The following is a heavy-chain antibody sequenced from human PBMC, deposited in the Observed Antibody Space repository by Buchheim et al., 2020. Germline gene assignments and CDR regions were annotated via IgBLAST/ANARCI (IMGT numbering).Heavy chain of an antibody. V-gene: IGHV1-3*01. Sequence: QVQLVQSGAEVKKPGASVKVSCKASGYTFTSYAMHWVRQAPGQRLEWMGWINAGNGNTKYSQKFQGRVTITRDTSASTAYMELSSLRSEDTAVYYCARIAYYDFWSGYAGGMDVWGQGTT. CDR1: GYTFTSYA. D-gene: IGHD3-3*01. CDR3: ARIAYYDFWSGYAGGMDV. J-gene: IGHJ6*02. CDR2: INAGNGNT.